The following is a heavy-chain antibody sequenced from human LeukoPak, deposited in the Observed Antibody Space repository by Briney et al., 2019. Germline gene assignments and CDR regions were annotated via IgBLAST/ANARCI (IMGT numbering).Heavy chain of an antibody. Sequence: GGSLRLSCAASGFTFSSFALSWVRQAPGKGLEWVSAISGSGDNTFYADSVRGRFTISRDNSKNILYLQMNSLRAEDTAVYYCAKAPKRGYSGYDPLGPFDYWGQGTLVTVSS. CDR3: AKAPKRGYSGYDPLGPFDY. CDR2: ISGSGDNT. V-gene: IGHV3-23*01. J-gene: IGHJ4*02. D-gene: IGHD5-12*01. CDR1: GFTFSSFA.